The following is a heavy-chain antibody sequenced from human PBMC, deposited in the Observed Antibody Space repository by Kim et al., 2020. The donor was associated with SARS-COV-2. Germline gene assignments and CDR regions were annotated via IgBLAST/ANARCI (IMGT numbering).Heavy chain of an antibody. CDR2: INHSGSA. J-gene: IGHJ6*02. Sequence: SETLSLTCAVYGGSFSGYYWTWIRQPPGKGLEWIGEINHSGSANYNPSLKNRVTLSLDTSKNQFSLKLSSVTAADTAVYYCARGLSSIAMMVVIFTGGIYGMDVWGQGTTVTVSS. D-gene: IGHD3-22*01. V-gene: IGHV4-34*01. CDR3: ARGLSSIAMMVVIFTGGIYGMDV. CDR1: GGSFSGYY.